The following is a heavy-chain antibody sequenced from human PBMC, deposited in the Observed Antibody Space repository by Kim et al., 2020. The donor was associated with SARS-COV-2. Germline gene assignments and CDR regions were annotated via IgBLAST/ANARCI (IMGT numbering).Heavy chain of an antibody. Sequence: SETLSLTCGVYGGSLSSYYWTWIRQAPGKGLEWIGEVNESGDTNYRPSLNTRVTISLDTSRNQISLRLNSLTAADTAVYYCARATWRRLPPSHFYYALDVWGQGTAVTVSS. CDR1: GGSLSSYY. V-gene: IGHV4-34*01. CDR2: VNESGDT. D-gene: IGHD4-17*01. CDR3: ARATWRRLPPSHFYYALDV. J-gene: IGHJ6*02.